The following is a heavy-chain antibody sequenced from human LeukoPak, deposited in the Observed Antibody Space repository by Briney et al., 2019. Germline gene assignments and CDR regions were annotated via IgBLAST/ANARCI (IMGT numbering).Heavy chain of an antibody. Sequence: GGSLRLSCAASGFTFSNYWMSWVRQAPGTGLEWVANINQDGSTTYYVDSVKGRFTISRDNAKNSLYLQMSSLRAEDTAVYYCARNPAKVVPAGYWGQGTLVTVSS. CDR1: GFTFSNYW. J-gene: IGHJ4*02. CDR2: INQDGSTT. D-gene: IGHD2-2*01. V-gene: IGHV3-7*01. CDR3: ARNPAKVVPAGY.